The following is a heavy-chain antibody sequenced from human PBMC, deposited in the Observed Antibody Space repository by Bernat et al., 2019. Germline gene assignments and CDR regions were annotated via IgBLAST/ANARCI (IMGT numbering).Heavy chain of an antibody. J-gene: IGHJ4*02. CDR1: GGSISSSSYY. Sequence: QLQLQESGPGLVKPSETLSLTCTVSGGSISSSSYYWGWIRQPPGKGLEWIGSIYYSGSTYYNPSLKSRVTISVDTSKNLFSLKLSSVTAADTAVYYCARVPATARIFDYWGQGTLVTVSS. V-gene: IGHV4-39*01. CDR3: ARVPATARIFDY. D-gene: IGHD2-2*01. CDR2: IYYSGST.